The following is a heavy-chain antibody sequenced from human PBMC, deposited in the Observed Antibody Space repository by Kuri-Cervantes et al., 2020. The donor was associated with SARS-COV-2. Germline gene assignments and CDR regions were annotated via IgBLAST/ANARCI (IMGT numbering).Heavy chain of an antibody. CDR2: ISSSSSYI. Sequence: GESLKISCAASGFTFSSYSMNWARQAPGKGLEWVSSISSSSSYIYYADSVKGRFTISRDNAKNSLYLQMNSLRAEDTAVYYCARDPKLGLPPAWGQGTLVTVSS. D-gene: IGHD1-7*01. CDR3: ARDPKLGLPPA. V-gene: IGHV3-21*01. CDR1: GFTFSSYS. J-gene: IGHJ5*02.